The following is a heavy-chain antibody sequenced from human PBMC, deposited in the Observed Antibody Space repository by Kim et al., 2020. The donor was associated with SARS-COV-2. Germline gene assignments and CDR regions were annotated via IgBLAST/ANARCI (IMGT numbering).Heavy chain of an antibody. CDR1: GFTFSSYW. D-gene: IGHD4-4*01. CDR3: GRDYSD. CDR2: IKEDGSER. V-gene: IGHV3-7*01. J-gene: IGHJ4*02. Sequence: GGSLRLSCAVSGFTFSSYWMSWVRQAPGKGLEWVANIKEDGSERYYVDSVKGRFTISRDHAKNSLDLQMNSLRAEDTAVYYSGRDYSDWSQGTLVTVSS.